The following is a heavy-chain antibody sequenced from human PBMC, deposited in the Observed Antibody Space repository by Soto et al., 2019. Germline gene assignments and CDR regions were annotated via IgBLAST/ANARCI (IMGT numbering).Heavy chain of an antibody. CDR3: ARGRTWYYYGSGSYSYFDY. V-gene: IGHV4-34*01. CDR1: GGSFSGYY. Sequence: QVQLQQWGAGLLKPSETLSLTCAVYGGSFSGYYWSWIRQPPGKGLEWSGGINHSGSTNYNPSLKSRVTISVDTSKNQFSLKLSSVTAADTAVYYCARGRTWYYYGSGSYSYFDYWGQGTLVTVSS. D-gene: IGHD3-10*01. J-gene: IGHJ4*02. CDR2: INHSGST.